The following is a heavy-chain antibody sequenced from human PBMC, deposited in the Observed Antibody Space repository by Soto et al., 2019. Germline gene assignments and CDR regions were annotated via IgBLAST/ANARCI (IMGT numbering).Heavy chain of an antibody. V-gene: IGHV1-18*04. Sequence: ASVKVSCKASDYTLTSYGIIWVRQAPGQGLEWMGWINAYNGNTNYAQKLQGRVTMTTDTSTSTAYMELRSLRSDDTAVYYCARERVVLRFLEWLDFDYYYGMDVWGQGTTVTVSS. CDR2: INAYNGNT. J-gene: IGHJ6*02. CDR3: ARERVVLRFLEWLDFDYYYGMDV. CDR1: DYTLTSYG. D-gene: IGHD3-3*01.